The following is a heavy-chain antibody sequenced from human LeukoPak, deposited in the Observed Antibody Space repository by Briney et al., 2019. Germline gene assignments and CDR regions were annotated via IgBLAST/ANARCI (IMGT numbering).Heavy chain of an antibody. J-gene: IGHJ4*02. CDR2: ISSSSGSI. D-gene: IGHD4-11*01. V-gene: IGHV3-48*01. CDR1: GFTFSTYN. Sequence: GGSLRLSCAASGFTFSTYNMNWVRQAPGKGPEWVSYISSSSGSIHYADSVRGRFAISRDNAKNSLYLQMNSLRAEDTAVYYCARVWQDYSNADYWGQGTLVTVSS. CDR3: ARVWQDYSNADY.